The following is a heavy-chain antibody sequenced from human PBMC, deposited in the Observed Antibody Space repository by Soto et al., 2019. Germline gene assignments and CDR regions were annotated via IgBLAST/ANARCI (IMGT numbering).Heavy chain of an antibody. J-gene: IGHJ5*02. CDR1: GFTFSDYD. V-gene: IGHV3-11*01. CDR2: ISSSGSTI. D-gene: IGHD1-26*01. CDR3: ASSKRSSGSYGSLGWFDT. Sequence: PGLSLRLSFAASGFTFSDYDMSWIRQAPGKGLEWVSYISSSGSTIYYADSVKGRFTISRDSAKNSLYLQMNSLRAEDTAVYYCASSKRSSGSYGSLGWFDTWGKVTLVT.